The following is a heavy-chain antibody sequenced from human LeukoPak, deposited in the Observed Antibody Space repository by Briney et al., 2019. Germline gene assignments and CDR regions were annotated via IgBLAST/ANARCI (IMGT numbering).Heavy chain of an antibody. CDR3: ASPLRYFDWEHFDY. V-gene: IGHV1-8*01. D-gene: IGHD3-9*01. CDR1: GYTFTSYD. Sequence: ASVKVSCKASGYTFTSYDINWVRPATGQGLEWMGWMNPNSGNTGYAQKFQGRVTMTRNPSISTAYMELSSLRSEDTAVYYCASPLRYFDWEHFDYWGQGTLVTVSS. CDR2: MNPNSGNT. J-gene: IGHJ4*02.